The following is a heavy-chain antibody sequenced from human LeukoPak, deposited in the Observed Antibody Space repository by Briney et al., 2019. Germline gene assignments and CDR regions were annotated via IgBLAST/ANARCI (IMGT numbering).Heavy chain of an antibody. V-gene: IGHV3-53*01. CDR3: ASGSGSFRGAFDI. Sequence: AGGSLRLSCAASGFTVSSNYMSWVRQAPGKGLEWVSVIYSGGSTYYADSVKGRFTISRDNSKNTLYLQMNSLRAEDTAVYYCASGSGSFRGAFDIWGQGTMVTVSS. CDR1: GFTVSSNY. D-gene: IGHD1-26*01. J-gene: IGHJ3*02. CDR2: IYSGGST.